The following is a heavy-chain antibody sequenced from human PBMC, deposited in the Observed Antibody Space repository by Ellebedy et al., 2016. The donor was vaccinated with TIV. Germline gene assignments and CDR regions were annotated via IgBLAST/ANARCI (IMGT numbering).Heavy chain of an antibody. Sequence: AASVKVSCKASGYTFSSYGISWVRQAPGQGLEWMGWISAYNGDTNYAQKLQGRVTMTTDTSTSTAYMELRRLRSDDTAVYYCARKPTRSYPDYWGQGTLVTVSS. D-gene: IGHD1-26*01. V-gene: IGHV1-18*01. CDR3: ARKPTRSYPDY. CDR2: ISAYNGDT. J-gene: IGHJ4*02. CDR1: GYTFSSYG.